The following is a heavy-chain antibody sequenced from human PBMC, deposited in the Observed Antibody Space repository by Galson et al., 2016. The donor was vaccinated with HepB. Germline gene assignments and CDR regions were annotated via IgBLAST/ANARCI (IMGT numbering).Heavy chain of an antibody. CDR3: VKVFDYLNGWIDQ. D-gene: IGHD6-19*01. J-gene: IGHJ4*02. CDR1: GFSISNRY. CDR2: IYNGGSK. V-gene: IGHV3-53*01. Sequence: SLRLSCAVSGFSISNRYMGWARQAPGKGLEWVSIIYNGGSKYYTDYVKGRFTISRDSSKKTLHLQMNSLKADDTAIYYCVKVFDYLNGWIDQWGQGILVTVSS.